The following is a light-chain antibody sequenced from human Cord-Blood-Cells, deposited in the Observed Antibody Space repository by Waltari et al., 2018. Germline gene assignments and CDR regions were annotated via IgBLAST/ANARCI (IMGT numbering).Light chain of an antibody. CDR1: NIGSKR. J-gene: IGLJ1*01. CDR2: YDS. V-gene: IGLV3-21*04. CDR3: QVWDSSSDHYV. Sequence: SYVLTQPPSVSVAPGKTARITGGGNNIGSKRVHWYKQTPGQAPVLVIYYDSDRPPGIPERLSGSNSGNTATLPISRVEAGDEADYYCQVWDSSSDHYVFGTGTKVTVL.